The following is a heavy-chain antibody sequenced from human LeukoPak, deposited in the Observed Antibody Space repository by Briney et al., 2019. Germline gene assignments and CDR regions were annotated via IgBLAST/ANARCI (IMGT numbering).Heavy chain of an antibody. Sequence: GGSLRLSCAASGFTFSSYSMNWVRQAPGKGLEWVSSISSSSSYIYYVDSVKGRFTISRDNAKNSLYLQMNSLRAEDTAVYYCARVLEYQLLYPAYYYGMDVWGQGTTVTVSS. D-gene: IGHD2-2*02. V-gene: IGHV3-21*01. CDR1: GFTFSSYS. CDR2: ISSSSSYI. CDR3: ARVLEYQLLYPAYYYGMDV. J-gene: IGHJ6*02.